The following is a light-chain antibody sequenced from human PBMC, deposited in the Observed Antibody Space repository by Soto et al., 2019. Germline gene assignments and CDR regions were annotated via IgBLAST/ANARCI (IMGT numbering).Light chain of an antibody. V-gene: IGKV3-20*01. CDR3: QQYGSPPWA. CDR2: AAS. CDR1: QSVGSNF. J-gene: IGKJ1*01. Sequence: IVLTQSPGTLSLSPGERATLSCRASQSVGSNFLAWYQQKRGQAPRILIYAASNRASGIPDRFSGSGSGSDFTLTISTLEPEEFAVYYCQQYGSPPWAFGQGTTVEI.